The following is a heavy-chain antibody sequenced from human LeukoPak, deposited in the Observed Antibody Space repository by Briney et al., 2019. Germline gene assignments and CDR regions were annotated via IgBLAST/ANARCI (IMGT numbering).Heavy chain of an antibody. CDR1: GLTFSGYP. CDR2: ISGSGGST. CDR3: AKGRYYGSGKWGYFEY. J-gene: IGHJ4*02. Sequence: GGSLRLSFQASGLTFSGYPMTWVGQAQGRGRGGVPGISGSGGSTYYADSVKGRLTISRDNSKNTLYLQMNSLRAEDTAVYYCAKGRYYGSGKWGYFEYWGQGTLVTVSS. D-gene: IGHD3-10*01. V-gene: IGHV3-23*01.